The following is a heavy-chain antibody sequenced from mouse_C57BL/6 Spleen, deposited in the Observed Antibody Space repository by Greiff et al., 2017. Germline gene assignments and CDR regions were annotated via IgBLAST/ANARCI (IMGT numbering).Heavy chain of an antibody. CDR3: ARGGETNYSNSEGFDY. Sequence: VQLQQSGPVLVKPGASVKMSCKASGYTFTDYYMNWVKQSHGKSLEWIGVINPYNGGTSYNQKFKGKATLTVDKSSSTAYMELNSLTSEDSAVYYCARGGETNYSNSEGFDYWGQGTTLTVSS. CDR1: GYTFTDYY. D-gene: IGHD2-5*01. V-gene: IGHV1-19*01. J-gene: IGHJ2*01. CDR2: INPYNGGT.